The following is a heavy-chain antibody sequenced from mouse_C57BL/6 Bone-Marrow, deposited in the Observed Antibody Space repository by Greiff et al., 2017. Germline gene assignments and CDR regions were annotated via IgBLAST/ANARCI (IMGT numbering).Heavy chain of an antibody. J-gene: IGHJ2*01. D-gene: IGHD2-4*01. CDR3: ARRSYDYDYFDY. V-gene: IGHV1-61*01. CDR1: GYTFTSYW. CDR2: IYPSDSET. Sequence: QVQLQQPGAELVRPGSSVKLSCKASGYTFTSYWMDWVKQRPGQGLEWIGNIYPSDSETHYNQKFKDKATLTVDKSSSTAYMQLSSLTSEDSAVYYCARRSYDYDYFDYWGQGTTLTVSS.